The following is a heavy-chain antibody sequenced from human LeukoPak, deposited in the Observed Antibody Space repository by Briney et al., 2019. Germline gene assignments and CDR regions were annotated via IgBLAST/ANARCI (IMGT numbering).Heavy chain of an antibody. CDR1: GGSISSSSYY. Sequence: SETLSLTCTVSGGSISSSSYYWGWIRQPPGKGLEWIGSIYYSGSTYYNPSLKSRVTISVDTSKSQFSLKLSSVTAADTAVYYCTGDYYDSSGYYYHPDYWGQGTLVTVSS. D-gene: IGHD3-22*01. J-gene: IGHJ4*02. CDR2: IYYSGST. CDR3: TGDYYDSSGYYYHPDY. V-gene: IGHV4-39*01.